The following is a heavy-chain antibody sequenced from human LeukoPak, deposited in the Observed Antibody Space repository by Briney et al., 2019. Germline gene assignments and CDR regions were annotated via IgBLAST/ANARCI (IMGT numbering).Heavy chain of an antibody. J-gene: IGHJ4*02. D-gene: IGHD6-19*01. Sequence: SETLSLTCTVSGGSISSRSYYWGWIRQPPGKGLEWIGSIYYSGSTYYNPSLKSRVTISVDTSKNQFSLKLTSVTAADTAVYYCAGKAVAGPYFDYWGQGTLVTVSS. CDR2: IYYSGST. V-gene: IGHV4-39*07. CDR3: AGKAVAGPYFDY. CDR1: GGSISSRSYY.